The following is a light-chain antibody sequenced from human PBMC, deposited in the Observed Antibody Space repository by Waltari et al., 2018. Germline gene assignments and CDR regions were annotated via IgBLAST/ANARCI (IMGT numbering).Light chain of an antibody. CDR3: QQYDGVVLT. CDR2: GAS. V-gene: IGKV3-20*01. J-gene: IGKJ4*01. CDR1: QSVSYNF. Sequence: EIVLTQSPGTLSLSPGERATLSCRASQSVSYNFLNWYQQKPGQAPRLLIHGASSRATRIPDRCSGSGSGTDFTLTISRLGREDFAVYYCQQYDGVVLTLGGGTKVEI.